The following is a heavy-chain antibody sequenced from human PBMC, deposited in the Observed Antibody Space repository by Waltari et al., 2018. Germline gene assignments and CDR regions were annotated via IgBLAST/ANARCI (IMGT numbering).Heavy chain of an antibody. J-gene: IGHJ4*02. CDR2: IYPGDSET. CDR3: ARQPDWNYDHYFDY. CDR1: GYSFTSYW. V-gene: IGHV5-51*01. Sequence: EVQLVQSGAEVKKPGESLKISCTGSGYSFTSYWIGWVRQMPGKGLDWTGIIYPGDSETRYSPSFQGQVTISADKSISTAYLQWSSLKASDTAMYYCARQPDWNYDHYFDYWGQGTLVTVSS. D-gene: IGHD1-7*01.